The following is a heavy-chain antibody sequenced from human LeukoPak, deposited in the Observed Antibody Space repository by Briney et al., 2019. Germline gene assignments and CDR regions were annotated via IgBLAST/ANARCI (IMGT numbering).Heavy chain of an antibody. CDR2: INPNGGDS. CDR3: ARTHSSDWYYFDY. V-gene: IGHV1-2*06. Sequence: GASVKVSCKASGYTFTGYYMHWVRQAPGQGLEWMGRINPNGGDSNYAQKFQGRVTMAGDTSISTAYMELSRLRSDDTAVYYCARTHSSDWYYFDYWGQGTLVTVSS. CDR1: GYTFTGYY. D-gene: IGHD6-19*01. J-gene: IGHJ4*02.